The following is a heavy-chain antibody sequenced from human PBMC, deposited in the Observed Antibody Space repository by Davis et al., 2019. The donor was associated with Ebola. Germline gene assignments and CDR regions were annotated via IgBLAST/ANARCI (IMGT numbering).Heavy chain of an antibody. J-gene: IGHJ3*02. D-gene: IGHD6-13*01. CDR1: GFTLSRSA. CDR3: AKVGRQRLVRDGFDI. Sequence: GESLKISCAASGFTLSRSAMSWVRQAPGKGLEWVSGISDSGGSTYYADSVKGRFTISRDNSKNTLYLQMNSLRTEDTALYYCAKVGRQRLVRDGFDIWGQGTMVTVSS. V-gene: IGHV3-23*01. CDR2: ISDSGGST.